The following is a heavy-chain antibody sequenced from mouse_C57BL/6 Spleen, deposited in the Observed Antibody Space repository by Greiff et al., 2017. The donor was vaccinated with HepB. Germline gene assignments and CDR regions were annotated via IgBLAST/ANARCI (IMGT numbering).Heavy chain of an antibody. Sequence: VKLVESGAELVRPGASVTLSCKASGYTFTDYEMHWVKQTPVHGLEWIGAIDPETGGTAYNQKFKGKAILTADKSSSTAYMELRSLTSEDSAVYYCTRRDYYGSPWFAYWGQGTLVTVSA. D-gene: IGHD1-1*01. CDR2: IDPETGGT. V-gene: IGHV1-15*01. CDR3: TRRDYYGSPWFAY. J-gene: IGHJ3*01. CDR1: GYTFTDYE.